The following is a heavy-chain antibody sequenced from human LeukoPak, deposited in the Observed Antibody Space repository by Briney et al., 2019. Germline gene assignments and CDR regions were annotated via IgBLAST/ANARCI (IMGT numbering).Heavy chain of an antibody. V-gene: IGHV4-38-2*01. CDR3: ARHYGDPDTGGYYYYYMDV. J-gene: IGHJ6*03. CDR2: SYHSGST. CDR1: GYSISSGYY. Sequence: KPSETLSLTCAVSGYSISSGYYWGWIRQPPGKGLEWIGSSYHSGSTYYNPSLKSRVTISVDTSKNQFSLKLSSVTAADTAVYYCARHYGDPDTGGYYYYYMDVWGKGTTVTVSS. D-gene: IGHD4-17*01.